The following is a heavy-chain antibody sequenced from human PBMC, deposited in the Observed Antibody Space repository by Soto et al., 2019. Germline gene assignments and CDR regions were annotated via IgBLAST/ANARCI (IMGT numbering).Heavy chain of an antibody. CDR1: GGSISSSSYY. J-gene: IGHJ4*02. D-gene: IGHD6-25*01. CDR2: IYYSGST. Sequence: SETLSLTCTVSGGSISSSSYYWGWIRQPPGKGLEWIGSIYYSGSTYYNPSLKSRVTISVDTSKNQFSLKLSSVTAADTAVYYCARRGGGKRGYDYWGQGTLVTVSS. V-gene: IGHV4-39*01. CDR3: ARRGGGKRGYDY.